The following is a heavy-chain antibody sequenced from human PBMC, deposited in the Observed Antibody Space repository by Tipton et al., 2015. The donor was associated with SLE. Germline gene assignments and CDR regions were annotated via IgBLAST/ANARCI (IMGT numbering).Heavy chain of an antibody. CDR1: GGSISSGGYY. CDR2: IYYSGST. Sequence: TLSLTCTVSGGSISSGGYYWSWIRQHPGKGLEWIGYIYYSGSTYYNPSLKSRVTISVDTSKNQFSLKLSSVTAADTAVYYCARAPYYDILTGYYKAPGAFDIWGQGTMVTVSS. CDR3: ARAPYYDILTGYYKAPGAFDI. V-gene: IGHV4-31*03. D-gene: IGHD3-9*01. J-gene: IGHJ3*02.